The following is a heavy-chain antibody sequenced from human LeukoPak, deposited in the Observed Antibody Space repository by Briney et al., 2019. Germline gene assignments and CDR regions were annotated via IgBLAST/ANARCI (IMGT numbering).Heavy chain of an antibody. V-gene: IGHV1-2*02. D-gene: IGHD3-3*01. J-gene: IGHJ5*02. Sequence: ASVKVSCKASGYTFTGYFMHWVRQAPGQGLEWMGWINPNSGGTNYAQKFQGRVTMTRDTSISTAYMELSRLRSDDTAVYYCARGGYYDFWSGSYPWGRGTLVTVSS. CDR3: ARGGYYDFWSGSYP. CDR1: GYTFTGYF. CDR2: INPNSGGT.